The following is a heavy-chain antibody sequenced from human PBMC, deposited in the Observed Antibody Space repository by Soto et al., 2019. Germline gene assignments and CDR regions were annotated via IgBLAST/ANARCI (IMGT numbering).Heavy chain of an antibody. CDR3: AKEKGFGGVRKGMDV. CDR2: ISWNSGTI. Sequence: EVQLVESGGGLVQPGRSLRLSCAASGFTFDDYAMHWVRQAPGKGLEWVSGISWNSGTIRYADSVKGRFTISRDNAKNSLYLQMNSLRADDTALYYCAKEKGFGGVRKGMDVWGQGTTVTVSS. CDR1: GFTFDDYA. J-gene: IGHJ6*02. V-gene: IGHV3-9*01. D-gene: IGHD3-16*01.